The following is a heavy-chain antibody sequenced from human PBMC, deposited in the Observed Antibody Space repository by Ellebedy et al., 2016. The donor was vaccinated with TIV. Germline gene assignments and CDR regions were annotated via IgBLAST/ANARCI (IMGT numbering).Heavy chain of an antibody. CDR2: INHSGST. V-gene: IGHV4-34*01. Sequence: SETLSLXXAVYGGSFSGYYWSWIRQPPGKGLEWIGEINHSGSTNYNPSLKSRVTISVDTSKNQFSLKLSSVTAADTAVYYCARDGYNLAETPFDYWGQGTLVTVSS. CDR3: ARDGYNLAETPFDY. J-gene: IGHJ4*02. D-gene: IGHD5-24*01. CDR1: GGSFSGYY.